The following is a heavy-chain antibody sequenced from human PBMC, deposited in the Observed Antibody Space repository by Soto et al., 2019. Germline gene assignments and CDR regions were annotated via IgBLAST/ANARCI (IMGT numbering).Heavy chain of an antibody. V-gene: IGHV3-23*01. CDR2: ISGRGDRT. Sequence: EVQVLESGGGLGQPGGSLRLSCAASGFTFSSYAMAWVRQAPGKGLEWVSSISGRGDRTYYADSVKGRFTISRDNSKNTLSLQMNRLRAEDTALSYCARGPYSDSSEWFDPWGQGTLVTVSS. J-gene: IGHJ5*02. CDR3: ARGPYSDSSEWFDP. CDR1: GFTFSSYA. D-gene: IGHD6-6*01.